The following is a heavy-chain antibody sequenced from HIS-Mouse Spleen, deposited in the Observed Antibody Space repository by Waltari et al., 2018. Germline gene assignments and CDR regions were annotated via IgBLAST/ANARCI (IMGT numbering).Heavy chain of an antibody. CDR1: GGSFSGYY. CDR3: ARVSRLTGDTYYFDY. J-gene: IGHJ4*02. Sequence: QVQLQQWGAGLLKPSETLSLTCAVYGGSFSGYYWSWIRQPPGKGLEWIGEINHSGSTNYNPSLKSRVTISVDTSKNQFSLKLSSVTAADTAVYYCARVSRLTGDTYYFDYWGQGTLVTVSS. D-gene: IGHD7-27*01. CDR2: INHSGST. V-gene: IGHV4-34*01.